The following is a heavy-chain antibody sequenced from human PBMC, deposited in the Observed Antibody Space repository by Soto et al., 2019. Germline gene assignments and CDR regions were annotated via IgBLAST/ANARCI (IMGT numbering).Heavy chain of an antibody. V-gene: IGHV1-69*13. CDR2: IIPIFGTA. CDR1: GGTFGSYA. Sequence: ASVKVSCKASGGTFGSYAISWVRQAPGQGLEWMGGIIPIFGTANYAQKFQGRVTITADESTSTAYMELSSLRSEDTAVYYGARSREVATNWCDPWGKGTLVTVSS. CDR3: ARSREVATNWCDP. J-gene: IGHJ5*02. D-gene: IGHD2-15*01.